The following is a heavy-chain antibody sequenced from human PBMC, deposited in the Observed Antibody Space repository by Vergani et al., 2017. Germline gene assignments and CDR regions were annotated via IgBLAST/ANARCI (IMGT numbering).Heavy chain of an antibody. CDR2: ISYDGSNK. J-gene: IGHJ4*02. D-gene: IGHD3-22*01. CDR3: AKIALDYDSSGYFDY. V-gene: IGHV3-30*18. Sequence: QVQLVESGGGVVQPGRSLSLSCAASGFTFSSYGMHWVRQAPDKGLEWVAVISYDGSNKYYADSVKGRFTISRDNSKNTLYLQMNSLRAEDTAVYYCAKIALDYDSSGYFDYWGQGTLVTVSS. CDR1: GFTFSSYG.